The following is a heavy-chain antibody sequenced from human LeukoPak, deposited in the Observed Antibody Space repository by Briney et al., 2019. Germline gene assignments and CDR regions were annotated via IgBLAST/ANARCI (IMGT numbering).Heavy chain of an antibody. D-gene: IGHD6-6*01. V-gene: IGHV1-8*03. J-gene: IGHJ4*02. Sequence: ASVKVSCEASGYTFTSYDINWVRQATGQGLEWMGWMNPNSGNTGYAQKFQGRVTITRNTSISTAYMELSSLRSEDTAVYYCARGSIAARRPLDYWGQGTLVTVSS. CDR1: GYTFTSYD. CDR2: MNPNSGNT. CDR3: ARGSIAARRPLDY.